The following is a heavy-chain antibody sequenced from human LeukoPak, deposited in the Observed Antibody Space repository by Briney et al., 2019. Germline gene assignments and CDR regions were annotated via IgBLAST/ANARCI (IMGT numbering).Heavy chain of an antibody. CDR2: ISWNSGSI. V-gene: IGHV3-9*01. Sequence: GRSLRLTCAASGFTFDDYAMHWVRQAPGKGLEWVSGISWNSGSIGYADSVKGRFTISRDNAKNSLYLRMNSLRAEDTALYYCAKDIEGSGSSYFDYWGQGTLVTVSS. CDR1: GFTFDDYA. CDR3: AKDIEGSGSSYFDY. D-gene: IGHD3-10*01. J-gene: IGHJ4*02.